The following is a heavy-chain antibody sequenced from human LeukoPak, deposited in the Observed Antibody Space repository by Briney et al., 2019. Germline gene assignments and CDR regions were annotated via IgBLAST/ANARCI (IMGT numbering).Heavy chain of an antibody. CDR1: GYTFTGYY. J-gene: IGHJ4*02. CDR2: INPNSGDI. D-gene: IGHD6-13*01. CDR3: AGDGGQLDAYIDY. V-gene: IGHV1-2*02. Sequence: ASVKVSCKASGYTFTGYYLHWVRQAPGQGLEWMGWINPNSGDINYAQEFQGRVTMTRDTSISTAYMELSRLTSDDTAVYYCAGDGGQLDAYIDYWGQGTLVTVSS.